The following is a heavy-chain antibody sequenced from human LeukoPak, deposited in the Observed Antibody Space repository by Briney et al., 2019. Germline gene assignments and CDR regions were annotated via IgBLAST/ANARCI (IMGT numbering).Heavy chain of an antibody. CDR1: GYTFTSYG. CDR2: ISAYNGNT. CDR3: ARDPGWDFWSGYYTPSFDY. V-gene: IGHV1-18*01. J-gene: IGHJ4*02. D-gene: IGHD3-3*01. Sequence: GASVKVSCKASGYTFTSYGISWVRQAPGQGLEWMGWISAYNGNTNYAQKLQGRGTMTTDTSTSTAYMELRSLRSDDTAVYYCARDPGWDFWSGYYTPSFDYWGQGTLVTVSS.